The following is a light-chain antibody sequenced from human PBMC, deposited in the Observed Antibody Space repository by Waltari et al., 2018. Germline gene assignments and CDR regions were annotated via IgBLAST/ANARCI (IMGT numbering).Light chain of an antibody. CDR3: LLYYGGAGV. CDR2: STN. Sequence: LLTQEPSLTVSPGGTVTPTCASNPGAVTSSSTPNWFQQKPGQAPRALIYSTNNKHSWTPARFSGSLLGGKAALTLSGVQPEDEAEYYCLLYYGGAGVFGGGTKLTVV. J-gene: IGLJ3*02. V-gene: IGLV7-43*01. CDR1: PGAVTSSST.